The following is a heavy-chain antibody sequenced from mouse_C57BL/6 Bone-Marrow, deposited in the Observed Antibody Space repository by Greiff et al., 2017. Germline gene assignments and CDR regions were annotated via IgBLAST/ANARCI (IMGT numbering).Heavy chain of an antibody. CDR3: STGFAY. CDR2: IRLKSDNYAT. V-gene: IGHV6-3*01. J-gene: IGHJ3*01. CDR1: GFTFSNYW. Sequence: EVKLVESGGGLVQPGGSMKLSCVASGFTFSNYWMNWVRQSPEKGLEWVAQIRLKSDNYATHYAASVKGRFTISRDASKRSVYLQKINLRAEDTGIYNCSTGFAYWGQGTLVTVSA.